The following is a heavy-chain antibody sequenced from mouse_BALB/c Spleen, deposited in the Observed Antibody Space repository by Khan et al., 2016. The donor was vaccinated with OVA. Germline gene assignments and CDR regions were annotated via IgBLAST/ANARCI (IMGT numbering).Heavy chain of an antibody. Sequence: QMQLEESGPGLVAPSQSLSITCTVSGFSLTDYGVNWVRQPPGKGLEWMGMIWSDGRTAYNSSLKSRLIINKDESKSKVALMLNTLQADDTASYDCVTYRYRYFDYWGQGTALTVSS. V-gene: IGHV2-6-7*01. D-gene: IGHD2-14*01. CDR1: GFSLTDYG. J-gene: IGHJ2*01. CDR3: VTYRYRYFDY. CDR2: IWSDGRT.